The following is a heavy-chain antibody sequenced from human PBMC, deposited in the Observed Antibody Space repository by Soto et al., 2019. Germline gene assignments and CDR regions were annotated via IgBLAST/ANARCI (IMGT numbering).Heavy chain of an antibody. V-gene: IGHV4-61*01. D-gene: IGHD6-19*01. J-gene: IGHJ4*02. Sequence: QVQLQESGPGLVKPSETLSLTCTVSGGSVSSGSYYWRWIRQPPGKGLEWIGYMYYTGSTNYSPSLKSRVSISVDKSKNQFSLKLSSVTTADTAVYYCARVGDSNDWYRFDYWGQGTLVTVSS. CDR1: GGSVSSGSYY. CDR3: ARVGDSNDWYRFDY. CDR2: MYYTGST.